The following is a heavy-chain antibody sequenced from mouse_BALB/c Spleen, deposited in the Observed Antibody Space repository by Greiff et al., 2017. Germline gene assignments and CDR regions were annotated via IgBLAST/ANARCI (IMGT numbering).Heavy chain of an antibody. V-gene: IGHV1-9*01. D-gene: IGHD2-3*01. CDR3: ARFHGYYSQRPYFDY. Sequence: QVQLQQSGAELMKPGASVKISCKATGYTFSSYWIEWVKQRPGHGLEWIGEILPGSGSTNYNEKFKGKATFTADTSSNTAYMQLSSLTSEDSAVYYCARFHGYYSQRPYFDYWGQGTTLTVSS. CDR1: GYTFSSYW. J-gene: IGHJ2*01. CDR2: ILPGSGST.